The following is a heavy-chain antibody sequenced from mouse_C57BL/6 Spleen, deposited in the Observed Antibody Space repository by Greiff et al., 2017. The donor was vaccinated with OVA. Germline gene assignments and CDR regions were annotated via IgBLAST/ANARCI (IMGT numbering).Heavy chain of an antibody. CDR3: ARNDGNYFYWYFDV. V-gene: IGHV2-2*01. D-gene: IGHD2-1*01. CDR2: IWSGGST. Sequence: VQGVESGPGLVQPSQSLSITCTVSGFSLTSYGVHWVRQSPGKGLEWLGVIWSGGSTDYNAAFISRLSISKDNSKSQVFFKMNSLQADDTAIYYCARNDGNYFYWYFDVWGTGTTVTVSS. CDR1: GFSLTSYG. J-gene: IGHJ1*03.